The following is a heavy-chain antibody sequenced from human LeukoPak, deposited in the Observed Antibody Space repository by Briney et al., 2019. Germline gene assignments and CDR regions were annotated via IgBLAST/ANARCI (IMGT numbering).Heavy chain of an antibody. CDR2: IYPGGSP. CDR3: ASESGTTNGGLDY. CDR1: GFTVSGSY. Sequence: GGSLRLSCAASGFTVSGSYMSWVRQTPGKGLEWVSVIYPGGSPYYADSTKGRFTLSRDNSKNTVSLQMNSLRAEDTAVYYCASESGTTNGGLDYWGQGTLVTVSS. D-gene: IGHD1-7*01. V-gene: IGHV3-53*01. J-gene: IGHJ4*02.